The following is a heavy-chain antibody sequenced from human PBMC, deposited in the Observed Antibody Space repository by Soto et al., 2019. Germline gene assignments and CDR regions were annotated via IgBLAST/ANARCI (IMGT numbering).Heavy chain of an antibody. CDR2: IGALLYNDAT. CDR1: GYTLDNHA. J-gene: IGHJ2*01. Sequence: QLQVVQSEVEVKRPGASVRISCKASGYTLDNHAITWVRQAPGQGLEWMGWIGALLYNDATNYARKFQGRLTMARDTAPNTVYMDLGSLRSDDTAIYYCARGTKGAGGWYFDLWGRVTLVVVSS. D-gene: IGHD2-8*01. V-gene: IGHV1-18*01. CDR3: ARGTKGAGGWYFDL.